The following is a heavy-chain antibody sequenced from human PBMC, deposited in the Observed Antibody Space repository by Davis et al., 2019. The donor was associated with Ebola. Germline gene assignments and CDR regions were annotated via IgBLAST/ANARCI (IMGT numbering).Heavy chain of an antibody. CDR3: VRAFYDYYYYIDV. CDR1: GFIINTQS. V-gene: IGHV3-48*02. CDR2: ISSSSRTI. Sequence: GESLKTSCAAPGFIINTQSMTWVRQAPGKGLEGISYISSSSRTIYYAESVKGRFTISRDNAKESLYLQMTSLRDGDTAIYYCVRAFYDYYYYIDVWGKGTTVTVSS. J-gene: IGHJ6*03.